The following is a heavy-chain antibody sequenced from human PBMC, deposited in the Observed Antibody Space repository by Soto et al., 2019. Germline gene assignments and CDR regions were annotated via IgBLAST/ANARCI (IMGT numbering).Heavy chain of an antibody. D-gene: IGHD3-3*01. V-gene: IGHV4-39*01. J-gene: IGHJ6*02. CDR2: IYYSGST. Sequence: SETLSLTCTVSGGSISSSSYYWGWIRQPPGKGLEWIGSIYYSGSTYYNPSLKSRVTISVDTSKNQFSLKLSSVTAADTAVYYCARLDPNYYDFWSGHTYGMDVWGQGTTVTVSS. CDR1: GGSISSSSYY. CDR3: ARLDPNYYDFWSGHTYGMDV.